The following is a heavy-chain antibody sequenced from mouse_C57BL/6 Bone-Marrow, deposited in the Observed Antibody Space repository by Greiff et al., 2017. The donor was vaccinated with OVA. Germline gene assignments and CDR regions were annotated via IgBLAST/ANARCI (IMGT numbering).Heavy chain of an antibody. J-gene: IGHJ2*01. CDR3: TTLITTVVDFDY. Sequence: VQLQQSGAELVRPGASVKLSCTASGFNIKDYYMHWVKQRPEQGLEWIGRIDPEDGDPEYAPKFPGKATMTADTSSNTAYLQLSSLTSEDTAVYYCTTLITTVVDFDYWGQGTTLTVSS. D-gene: IGHD1-1*01. CDR2: IDPEDGDP. CDR1: GFNIKDYY. V-gene: IGHV14-1*01.